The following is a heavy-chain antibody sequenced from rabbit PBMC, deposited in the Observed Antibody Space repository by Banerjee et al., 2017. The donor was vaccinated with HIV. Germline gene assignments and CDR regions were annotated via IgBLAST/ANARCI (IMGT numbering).Heavy chain of an antibody. CDR3: ARDLAGAIGWNFNL. Sequence: QEQLEESGGGLVQPEGSLTLTCTASGFSFNNKYVMCWVRQAPGKGLEWIACINTSSGNTVYATWAKGRFTISRTSSTTVTLQMTSLTAADTATYFCARDLAGAIGWNFNLWGPGTLVTVS. V-gene: IGHV1S45*01. CDR2: INTSSGNT. J-gene: IGHJ4*01. CDR1: GFSFNNKYV. D-gene: IGHD4-1*01.